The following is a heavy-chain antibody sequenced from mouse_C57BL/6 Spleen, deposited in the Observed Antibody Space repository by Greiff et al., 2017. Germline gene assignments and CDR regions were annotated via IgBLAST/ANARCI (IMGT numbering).Heavy chain of an antibody. CDR2: IDPNSGGT. CDR1: GYAFSSYW. J-gene: IGHJ1*03. D-gene: IGHD3-3*01. CDR3: ARGGLDWDFDV. Sequence: QVQLQQSGAELVKPGASVTISCKASGYAFSSYWMNWVKQRPGKGLEWIGRIDPNSGGTKYNEKFKSKATLTVDKPSRPAYMQLSSLTSDDSAVYYCARGGLDWDFDVWGTGTTVTVSS. V-gene: IGHV1-72*01.